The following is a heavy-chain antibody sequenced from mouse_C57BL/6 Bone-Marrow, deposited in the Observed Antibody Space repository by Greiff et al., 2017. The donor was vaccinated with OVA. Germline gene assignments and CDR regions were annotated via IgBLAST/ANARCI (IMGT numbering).Heavy chain of an antibody. CDR1: GYTFTSYG. J-gene: IGHJ1*03. V-gene: IGHV1-81*01. CDR2: IYTRSGNT. D-gene: IGHD1-1*01. CDR3: ARGYYYGRDPRYFDV. Sequence: VQLQQSGAELARPGASVKLSCKASGYTFTSYGISWVKQRTGQGLEWIGEIYTRSGNTYYNEKFKGKATLTADKSSSTAYMELRSLTSEDSAVYFCARGYYYGRDPRYFDVWGTGTTVTVSS.